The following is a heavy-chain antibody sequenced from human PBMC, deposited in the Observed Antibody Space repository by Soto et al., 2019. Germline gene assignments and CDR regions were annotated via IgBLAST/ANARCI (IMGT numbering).Heavy chain of an antibody. V-gene: IGHV3-23*01. J-gene: IGHJ3*02. CDR2: ITASRGTT. CDR1: GFTFSTYS. Sequence: PGESLRLSCAASGFTFSTYSMSWVRQAPGKGLEWVSHITASRGTTYYADSVKGRFTISRDNSKNTLYLQMNSLRAEDTAVYYCAKRNPDSYGYKDDFEIWGQGTMVTVSS. CDR3: AKRNPDSYGYKDDFEI. D-gene: IGHD5-18*01.